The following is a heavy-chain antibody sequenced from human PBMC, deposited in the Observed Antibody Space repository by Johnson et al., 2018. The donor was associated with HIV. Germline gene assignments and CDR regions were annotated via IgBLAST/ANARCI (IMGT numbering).Heavy chain of an antibody. V-gene: IGHV3-30*03. Sequence: VQLVESGGGVVQPGRSVRLSCAVSGLNFSDYGMHWVRQAPGKGLEWVAVISYDGSNKYYADSVKGRFTMSRDISKNTLYLQMNSLRAEDTAVYYCARDRWATYYYVSSGHGGAFDIWGQGTMVTVSS. CDR2: ISYDGSNK. J-gene: IGHJ3*02. CDR3: ARDRWATYYYVSSGHGGAFDI. D-gene: IGHD3-22*01. CDR1: GLNFSDYG.